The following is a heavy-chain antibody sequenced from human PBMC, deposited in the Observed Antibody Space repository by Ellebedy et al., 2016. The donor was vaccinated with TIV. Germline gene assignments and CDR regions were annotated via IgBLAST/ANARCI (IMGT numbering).Heavy chain of an antibody. D-gene: IGHD1-26*01. J-gene: IGHJ5*02. Sequence: ASVKVSCXTSGYTFTSSAITWVRQAPGQGLEWMGWITTYNGNTNYAQRLQGRVTMTTDTSTSTAYMELRSLRSEDTAVYFCARDLYQRGVGWFDPWGQGTLVTVSS. CDR3: ARDLYQRGVGWFDP. V-gene: IGHV1-18*01. CDR1: GYTFTSSA. CDR2: ITTYNGNT.